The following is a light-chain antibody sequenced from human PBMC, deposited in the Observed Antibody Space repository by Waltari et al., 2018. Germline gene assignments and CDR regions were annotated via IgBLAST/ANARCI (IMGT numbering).Light chain of an antibody. CDR1: NLGSKS. J-gene: IGLJ1*01. CDR2: DDS. V-gene: IGLV3-21*03. Sequence: SYVLTQPPSVSVAPGKTARITCGGHNLGSKSVPWYQQKPGQAPSLVVYDDSDRPSGIPERFSGSNSGNTATLTISRVEAGDEADYYCQVWDSSSDHYVFGTGTKVTVL. CDR3: QVWDSSSDHYV.